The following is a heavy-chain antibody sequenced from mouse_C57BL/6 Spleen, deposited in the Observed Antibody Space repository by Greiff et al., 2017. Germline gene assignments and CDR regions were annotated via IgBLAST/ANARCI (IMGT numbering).Heavy chain of an antibody. CDR1: GYTFTSYW. Sequence: QVKLQQPGTELVKPGASVKLSCKASGYTFTSYWMHWVKQRPGQGLEWMGNINTSNGGTNYNEKLKSKATLTVDKSSSTSSMQLSSLTSEDSAVYYCARKGSSRYVDYYAMDYWGQGTSVTVSS. J-gene: IGHJ4*01. CDR3: ARKGSSRYVDYYAMDY. CDR2: INTSNGGT. V-gene: IGHV1-53*01. D-gene: IGHD3-2*02.